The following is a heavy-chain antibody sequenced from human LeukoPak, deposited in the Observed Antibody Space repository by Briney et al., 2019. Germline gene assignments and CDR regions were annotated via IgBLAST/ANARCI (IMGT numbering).Heavy chain of an antibody. Sequence: SETLSLTCAVYGGSFSGHYWSWIRQPPGKGLEWIGEINHSGSTNHNPSLKSRVTISVDTSKNQFSLKLSSVTAADTAVYYCARHGRSGEAFYYYYYMDVWGKGTTVTISS. CDR3: ARHGRSGEAFYYYYYMDV. J-gene: IGHJ6*03. D-gene: IGHD3-10*01. V-gene: IGHV4-34*01. CDR2: INHSGST. CDR1: GGSFSGHY.